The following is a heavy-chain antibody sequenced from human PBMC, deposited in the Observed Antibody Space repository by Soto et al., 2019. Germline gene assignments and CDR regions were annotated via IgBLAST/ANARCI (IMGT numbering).Heavy chain of an antibody. Sequence: EVQLVQSGAEVKKPGASLKISCKGSGYSFTSYWIGWVRQMPGKGLEWMGIIYPGDSDTRYSPSFQGQVTISADKSINTAYLQWSRLKASDTAMYYCARQRGYSGYDLANAFDILGQGTMVTVSS. J-gene: IGHJ3*02. CDR2: IYPGDSDT. CDR1: GYSFTSYW. D-gene: IGHD5-12*01. CDR3: ARQRGYSGYDLANAFDI. V-gene: IGHV5-51*01.